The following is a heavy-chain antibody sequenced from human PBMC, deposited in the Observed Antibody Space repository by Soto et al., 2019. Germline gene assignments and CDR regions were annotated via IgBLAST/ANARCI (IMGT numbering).Heavy chain of an antibody. CDR1: GGSVSSGSYY. Sequence: SETLSLTCTVSGGSVSSGSYYWSWIRQPPGKGLEWIGYIYYSGSTNYNPSLKSRVTISVGTSKNQFSLKLSSVTAAGTAVYYCAREGCSSTSCFRAWANWFDPWGQGTLVTVSS. V-gene: IGHV4-61*01. CDR3: AREGCSSTSCFRAWANWFDP. D-gene: IGHD2-2*01. CDR2: IYYSGST. J-gene: IGHJ5*02.